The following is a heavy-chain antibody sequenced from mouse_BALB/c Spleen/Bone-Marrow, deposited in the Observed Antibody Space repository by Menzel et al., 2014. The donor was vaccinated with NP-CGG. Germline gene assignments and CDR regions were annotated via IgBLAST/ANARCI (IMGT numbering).Heavy chain of an antibody. Sequence: VQLVESGPELVRPGVSVKISCKGSSYTFTDYAMHWVKQSHAKSLEWIGVISTYYGNTNYNQKFKGKATMTVDKSSSTAYMELARLTSEDSAVYYRARGDYDYAMDHWGQGTSVTVSS. CDR1: SYTFTDYA. CDR3: ARGDYDYAMDH. D-gene: IGHD2-4*01. V-gene: IGHV1-67*01. J-gene: IGHJ4*01. CDR2: ISTYYGNT.